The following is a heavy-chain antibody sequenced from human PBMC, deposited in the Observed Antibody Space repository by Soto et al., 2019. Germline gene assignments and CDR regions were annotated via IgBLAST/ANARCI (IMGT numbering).Heavy chain of an antibody. CDR1: GFTFSSYA. CDR2: ISGSGGST. J-gene: IGHJ5*02. Sequence: EVQLLESGGGLVQPGGSLRLSCAASGFTFSSYAMSWVRQAPGKGLEWVSAISGSGGSTYYADSVKGRFTISRDNSKNTLYLQMNSLRAEDTAVYYCAKDIVSAAAAVNWFDPWGQGTLVTVSS. V-gene: IGHV3-23*01. D-gene: IGHD6-13*01. CDR3: AKDIVSAAAAVNWFDP.